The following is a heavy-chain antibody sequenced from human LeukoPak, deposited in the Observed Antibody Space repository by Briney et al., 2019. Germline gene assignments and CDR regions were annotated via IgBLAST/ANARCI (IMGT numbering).Heavy chain of an antibody. CDR1: GCTFTSYY. CDR2: INPSGGST. J-gene: IGHJ6*03. Sequence: ASVTVSCKASGCTFTSYYMHWVRQAPGQGLEWMGIINPSGGSTSYAQKFQGRVTMTRNTSISTAYMELSSLRSEDTAVYYCATGYYDYVWGSYRRYYYYYMEVWGKGTTVTISS. CDR3: ATGYYDYVWGSYRRYYYYYMEV. V-gene: IGHV1-46*01. D-gene: IGHD3-16*02.